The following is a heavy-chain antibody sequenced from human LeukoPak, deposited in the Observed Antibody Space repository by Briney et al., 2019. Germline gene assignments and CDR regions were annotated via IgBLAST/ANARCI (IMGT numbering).Heavy chain of an antibody. CDR1: GFTVSSNY. CDR3: ARGDYYYYMDV. V-gene: IGHV3-66*02. CDR2: IYSGGST. Sequence: TGGSLRLSCAASGFTVSSNYMSWVRQAPGKGLEWVSVIYSGGSTYYADSVKGRFTISRDNSKNTLYLQMNSLRAEDTAVYYCARGDYYYYMDVWGKGTTVTVSS. J-gene: IGHJ6*03.